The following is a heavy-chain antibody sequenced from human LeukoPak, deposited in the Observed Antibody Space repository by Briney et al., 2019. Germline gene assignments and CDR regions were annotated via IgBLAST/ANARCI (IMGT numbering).Heavy chain of an antibody. CDR1: GFTFSDYG. D-gene: IGHD6-19*01. CDR2: ISSSSSYI. CDR3: ARNGQWSAFDI. V-gene: IGHV3-21*01. J-gene: IGHJ3*02. Sequence: PGGSLRLSCAASGFTFSDYGINWVRQAPGKGLEWVSFISSSSSYIYYVDSVKGRFIIFRDNAKNSLYLQMNSLRAEDTAVYYCARNGQWSAFDIWGQGTMVTVSS.